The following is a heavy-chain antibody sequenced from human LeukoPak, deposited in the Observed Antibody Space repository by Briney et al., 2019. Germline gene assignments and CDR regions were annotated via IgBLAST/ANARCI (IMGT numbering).Heavy chain of an antibody. J-gene: IGHJ5*02. Sequence: EASVKVSCKASGGTFSSYAISWVRRAPGQGLEWMGRIIPILGIANYAQKFQGRVTITADKSTSTAYMELSSLRSEDTAVYYCARESTTGSWFDPWGQGTLVTVSS. V-gene: IGHV1-69*04. CDR3: ARESTTGSWFDP. CDR1: GGTFSSYA. CDR2: IIPILGIA. D-gene: IGHD5/OR15-5a*01.